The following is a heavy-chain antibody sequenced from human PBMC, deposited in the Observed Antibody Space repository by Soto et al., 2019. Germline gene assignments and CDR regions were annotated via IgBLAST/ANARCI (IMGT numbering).Heavy chain of an antibody. Sequence: SETLSLTCTVSGCSISIYYWRWIRQPPGKGLEWIGYIYYSGNTNYNPSLKSRVTISIDTSKNQFSLKLSSVTAADTAVFYCARDRGDDEYFDQRGQGTLVTGSS. CDR2: IYYSGNT. CDR1: GCSISIYY. CDR3: ARDRGDDEYFDQ. D-gene: IGHD4-17*01. V-gene: IGHV4-59*01. J-gene: IGHJ4*02.